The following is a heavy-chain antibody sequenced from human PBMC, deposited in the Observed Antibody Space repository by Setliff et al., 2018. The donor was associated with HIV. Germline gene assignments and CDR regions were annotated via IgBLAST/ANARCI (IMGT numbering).Heavy chain of an antibody. V-gene: IGHV1-18*01. D-gene: IGHD3-22*01. Sequence: ASVKVSCKASGYGFTSYGISWVRQAPGQGLEWMGWISAYNGNKNYAQKIQDRLTMTTDTSTSTAYMELRSLRSDDTAVYYCARFPNPSQIVVVMPPDYWGQGTQVTV. CDR3: ARFPNPSQIVVVMPPDY. J-gene: IGHJ4*02. CDR2: ISAYNGNK. CDR1: GYGFTSYG.